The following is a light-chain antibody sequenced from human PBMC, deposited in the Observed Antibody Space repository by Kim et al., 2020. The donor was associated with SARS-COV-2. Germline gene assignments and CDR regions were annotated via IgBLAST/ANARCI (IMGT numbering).Light chain of an antibody. CDR1: QDIKSA. CDR3: QQFKSHPRT. V-gene: IGKV1-13*02. CDR2: DAS. J-gene: IGKJ4*01. Sequence: SVSVGDTVTFTCRVSQDIKSALAWYQHKPGKSPLLLFYDASSMERGVSRRFSGSVSGTYFTLTIDNVQPDDFATYLCQQFKSHPRTFGGGTKLEI.